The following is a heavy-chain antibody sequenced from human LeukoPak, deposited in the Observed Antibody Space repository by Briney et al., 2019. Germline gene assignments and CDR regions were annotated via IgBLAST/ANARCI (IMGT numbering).Heavy chain of an antibody. Sequence: GASVKVSCKASGYTFHTYAITWVRQAPGQGLEWMGVINPRGGSTRYAQNFQGRVTMTRDTFTSTVYMEMSSLRSEDTAVYYCARGAISGTYYHMDVWGQGTTVTVFS. J-gene: IGHJ6*02. V-gene: IGHV1-46*02. CDR1: GYTFHTYA. D-gene: IGHD1-7*01. CDR2: INPRGGST. CDR3: ARGAISGTYYHMDV.